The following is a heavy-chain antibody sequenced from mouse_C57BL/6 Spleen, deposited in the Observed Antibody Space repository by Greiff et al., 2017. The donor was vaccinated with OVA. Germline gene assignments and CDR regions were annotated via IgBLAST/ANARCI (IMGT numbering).Heavy chain of an antibody. Sequence: QVQLQQPGAELVRPGSSVKLSCKASGYTFTSYWMDWVKQRPGQGLEWIGNIYPSDSETHYNQKFKDKATLTVDKSSSTAYMQLSSLTSEDSAVYYCARGGYYYAMDYWRQGTSVTVSS. J-gene: IGHJ4*01. D-gene: IGHD2-2*01. CDR3: ARGGYYYAMDY. V-gene: IGHV1-61*01. CDR1: GYTFTSYW. CDR2: IYPSDSET.